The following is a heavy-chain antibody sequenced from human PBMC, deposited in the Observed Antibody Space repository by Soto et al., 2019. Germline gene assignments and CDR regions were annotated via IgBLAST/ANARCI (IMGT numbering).Heavy chain of an antibody. J-gene: IGHJ4*02. CDR1: GYTFTSYH. V-gene: IGHV1-3*01. CDR3: ATYAGSIVY. CDR2: INAANGST. D-gene: IGHD3-16*01. Sequence: QVQFVQSGTEVKEPGASVKVSCKASGYTFTSYHLQWVRQAPGQSLEWMGWINAANGSTKYSERFRGRLTFSRDTPANTAYMELRSLRSDETAVYYCATYAGSIVYWGPGTLVAVSS.